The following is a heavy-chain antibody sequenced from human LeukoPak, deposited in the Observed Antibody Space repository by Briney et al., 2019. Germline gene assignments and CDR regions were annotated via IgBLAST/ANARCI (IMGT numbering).Heavy chain of an antibody. CDR1: GGSFSGYY. CDR2: INHSGST. D-gene: IGHD3-3*01. J-gene: IGHJ4*02. Sequence: SETLSLXCAVYGGSFSGYYWSWIRQPPGKGLEWIGEINHSGSTNYNPSLKSRVTISVDTSKNQFSLKLSSVTAADTAVYYCARGRSGFWSGYSDWGQGTLVTVSS. CDR3: ARGRSGFWSGYSD. V-gene: IGHV4-34*01.